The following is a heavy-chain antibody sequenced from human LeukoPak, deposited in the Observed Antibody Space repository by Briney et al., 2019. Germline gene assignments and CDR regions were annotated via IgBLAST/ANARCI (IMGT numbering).Heavy chain of an antibody. CDR1: GFTFSSYG. J-gene: IGHJ5*02. CDR2: ISYDGSNK. D-gene: IGHD2-2*01. CDR3: ARVGGIVVVPAAKRGNWFDP. Sequence: GRSLRLSCAASGFTFSSYGMHWVRQAPGKGLEWVAVISYDGSNKYYADSVKGRFTISRDNSKNTLYLQMNSLRAEDTAVYYCARVGGIVVVPAAKRGNWFDPWGQGTLVTVSS. V-gene: IGHV3-30*03.